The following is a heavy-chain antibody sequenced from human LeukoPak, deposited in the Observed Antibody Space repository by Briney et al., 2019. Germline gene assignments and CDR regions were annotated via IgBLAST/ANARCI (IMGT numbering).Heavy chain of an antibody. CDR3: ARSGAPAAAFDY. V-gene: IGHV1-46*01. Sequence: ASVKVSCKASGGTFSSYAISWVRQAPGQGLEWMGITNPSGGSTSYAQKFQGRVTMTRDTSTSTVYMELSSLRSEDTAVYYCARSGAPAAAFDYWGQGTLVTVSS. CDR1: GGTFSSYA. D-gene: IGHD6-13*01. J-gene: IGHJ4*02. CDR2: TNPSGGST.